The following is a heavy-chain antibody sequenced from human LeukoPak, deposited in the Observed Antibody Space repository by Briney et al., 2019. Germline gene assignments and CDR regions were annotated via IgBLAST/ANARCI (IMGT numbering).Heavy chain of an antibody. CDR2: ISGYNGNT. V-gene: IGHV1-18*01. Sequence: ISGYNGNTNYAQKLQGRVTMTTDTSTSTAYMELRSLRSDDTAVYYCARDPHYYDSSRNDYWGQGTLVTVSS. J-gene: IGHJ4*02. CDR3: ARDPHYYDSSRNDY. D-gene: IGHD3-22*01.